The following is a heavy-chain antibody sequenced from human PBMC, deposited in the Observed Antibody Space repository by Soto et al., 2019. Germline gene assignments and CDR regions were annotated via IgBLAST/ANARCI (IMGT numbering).Heavy chain of an antibody. Sequence: SETLSLTCAVYGGSFSGYYWSWIRQPPGKGLEWIGEINHSGSTNYNPSLKSRVTISVDTSKNQFSLKLSSVTAADTAVYYCARSTWGRIWFGELGVSAWFDPWGQGTLVTV. J-gene: IGHJ5*02. CDR3: ARSTWGRIWFGELGVSAWFDP. V-gene: IGHV4-34*01. CDR1: GGSFSGYY. CDR2: INHSGST. D-gene: IGHD3-10*01.